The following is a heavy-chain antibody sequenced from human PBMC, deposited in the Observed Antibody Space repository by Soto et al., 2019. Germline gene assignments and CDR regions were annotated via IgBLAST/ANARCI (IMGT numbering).Heavy chain of an antibody. CDR1: GGTFSSYA. CDR2: IIPIFGTA. J-gene: IGHJ6*02. D-gene: IGHD3-3*01. CDR3: ARGSFSYYDFWSGPAGVYYYGMDV. V-gene: IGHV1-69*13. Sequence: SVKVSCKASGGTFSSYAISWVRQAPGQGLEWMGGIIPIFGTANYAQKFQGRVTITADESTSTAYMELSSLRSEDTAVYYCARGSFSYYDFWSGPAGVYYYGMDVWGQGTTVTVSS.